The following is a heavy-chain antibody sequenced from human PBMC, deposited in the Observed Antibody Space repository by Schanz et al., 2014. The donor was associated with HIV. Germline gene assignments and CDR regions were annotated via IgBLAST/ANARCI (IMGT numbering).Heavy chain of an antibody. CDR1: GFSVSVNY. J-gene: IGHJ6*02. D-gene: IGHD3-10*01. Sequence: EVQLVETGGGLLQPGGSLRLSCAASGFSVSVNYMTWVRQAPGKGLEWVSVIYSGGNTYYADSVKGRFTISRDNSKNMLYLQMNSLRAEDTAVYYCASRTYYCASERYFLGDGMDVWGQGTTVTVSS. V-gene: IGHV3-53*02. CDR2: IYSGGNT. CDR3: ASRTYYCASERYFLGDGMDV.